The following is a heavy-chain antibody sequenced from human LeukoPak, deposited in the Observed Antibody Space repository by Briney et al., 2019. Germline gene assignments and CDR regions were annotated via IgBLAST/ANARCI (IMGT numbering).Heavy chain of an antibody. CDR2: IGSSDSTI. D-gene: IGHD1-1*01. J-gene: IGHJ4*02. Sequence: PGGSLRLSSAASGFTFSDYYMSWIRQAPGKGLEWVSYIGSSDSTIYYADSVKGRFTISRDNAKNSLYLQMNSLRAEDTAVFYCARWNLVSDYWGQGTLVTVSS. CDR3: ARWNLVSDY. CDR1: GFTFSDYY. V-gene: IGHV3-11*01.